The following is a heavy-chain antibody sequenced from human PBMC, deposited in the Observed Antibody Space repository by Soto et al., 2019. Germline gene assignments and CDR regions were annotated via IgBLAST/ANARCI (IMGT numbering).Heavy chain of an antibody. CDR3: ARLGPPGWMPDYYYYGMDV. CDR2: IYPGDSDT. V-gene: IGHV5-51*01. D-gene: IGHD5-12*01. Sequence: PGEYLKISCTGSVYSFTSYCNGWVRQMPGKGLEWMWIIYPGDSDTRYSPSFQGQVTISADKSISTAYLQWSSLKASDTAMYYCARLGPPGWMPDYYYYGMDVWGQGTTVIVSS. J-gene: IGHJ6*02. CDR1: VYSFTSYC.